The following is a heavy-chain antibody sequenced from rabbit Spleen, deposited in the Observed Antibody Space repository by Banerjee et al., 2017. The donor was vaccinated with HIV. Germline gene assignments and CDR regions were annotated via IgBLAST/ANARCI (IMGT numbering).Heavy chain of an antibody. D-gene: IGHD2-1*01. CDR1: GFSFSDRDV. Sequence: QEQLEESGGGLVKPEGSLTLTCKASGFSFSDRDVMCWVRQAPGKGLEWIACIYVIDNTGSTFYASWAKGRFTISKTSSTTMTLQMTSLTAADTATYFCARGFYTYDDYVNFYGCYFNLWGPGTLVTVS. CDR2: IYVIDNTGST. CDR3: ARGFYTYDDYVNFYGCYFNL. V-gene: IGHV1S45*01. J-gene: IGHJ4*01.